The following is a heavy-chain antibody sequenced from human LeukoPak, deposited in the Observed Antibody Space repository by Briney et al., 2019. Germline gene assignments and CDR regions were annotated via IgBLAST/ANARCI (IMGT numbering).Heavy chain of an antibody. D-gene: IGHD3-10*01. J-gene: IGHJ4*02. CDR1: GFTFSRYS. Sequence: GGSLSLSCAASGFTFSRYSMNSVGEAPGKGLESVSSIGSSSSYIHYADSVKGRFTISRDNAKNSLYLKMNSLRAEDTAMYYCARAPFPFGESDLYDYWGQGTLVTVSS. CDR3: ARAPFPFGESDLYDY. CDR2: IGSSSSYI. V-gene: IGHV3-21*01.